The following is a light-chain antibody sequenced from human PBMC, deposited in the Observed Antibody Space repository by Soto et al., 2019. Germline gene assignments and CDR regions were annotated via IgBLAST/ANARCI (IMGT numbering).Light chain of an antibody. CDR1: SGHSSYI. V-gene: IGLV4-60*03. Sequence: QPVLTQSSSASASLGSSVKLTCTLSSGHSSYIIAWHQQQPGKAPRYLMKLEGSGSYNKGSGVPDRFSGSSSGADRYLTISNLQSEDEADYYCETWDSNTLLGVFGGGTKVTVL. CDR2: LEGSGSY. J-gene: IGLJ3*02. CDR3: ETWDSNTLLGV.